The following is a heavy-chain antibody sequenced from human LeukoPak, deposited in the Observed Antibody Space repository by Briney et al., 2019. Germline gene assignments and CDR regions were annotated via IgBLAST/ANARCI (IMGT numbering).Heavy chain of an antibody. Sequence: TGGSLRLSCAASGFTVSSSYMSWVRQAPAKGLEWVSVIYSGGSTYYADSVKGRFTISRDNSKNTLYLQMNSLGAEDTAVYYCAREGPSISSGWPGLFDYWGQGTLVTVSS. CDR1: GFTVSSSY. J-gene: IGHJ4*02. D-gene: IGHD6-19*01. CDR2: IYSGGST. V-gene: IGHV3-66*01. CDR3: AREGPSISSGWPGLFDY.